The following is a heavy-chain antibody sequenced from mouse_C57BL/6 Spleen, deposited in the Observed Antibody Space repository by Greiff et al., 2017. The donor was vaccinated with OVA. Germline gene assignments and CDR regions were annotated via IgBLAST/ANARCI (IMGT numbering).Heavy chain of an antibody. CDR2: IDPSDSET. CDR3: AREGYGSSYPDY. V-gene: IGHV1-52*01. CDR1: GYTFTSYW. J-gene: IGHJ2*01. D-gene: IGHD1-1*01. Sequence: VQLQQPGAELVRPGSSVKLSCKASGYTFTSYWMHWVKQRPIQGLEWIGNIDPSDSETHYNQKFKDKATLTVDKSSSTAYMQRSSLTSEDSAVYFCAREGYGSSYPDYWGQGTTLTVSS.